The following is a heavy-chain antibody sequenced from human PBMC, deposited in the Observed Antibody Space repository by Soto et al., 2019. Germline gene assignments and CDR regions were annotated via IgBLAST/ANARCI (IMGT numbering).Heavy chain of an antibody. J-gene: IGHJ4*02. CDR3: ARVYSGYDVDYYFDY. Sequence: ASVKVSCKASVYTFNSYGISWVRQSPGQGLEWMGWISAYNGNTNYAQKLQGRGTMTTDTSTSTAYMELRSLRSDDTAVYYCARVYSGYDVDYYFDYWGQGTLVTVSS. V-gene: IGHV1-18*01. CDR1: VYTFNSYG. CDR2: ISAYNGNT. D-gene: IGHD5-12*01.